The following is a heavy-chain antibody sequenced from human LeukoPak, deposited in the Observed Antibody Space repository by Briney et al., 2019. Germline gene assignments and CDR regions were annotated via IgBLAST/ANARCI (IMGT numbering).Heavy chain of an antibody. V-gene: IGHV4-61*02. D-gene: IGHD1-26*01. CDR2: IYTSGST. Sequence: SETLSLTCTVSGGSISSGSYYWSWIRQPAGKGLEWIGRIYTSGSTNYNPSLKSRVTISVDTSKNQFSLKLSSVTAADTAVYYCAAALEWELVYWGQGTLVTVSS. CDR3: AAALEWELVY. CDR1: GGSISSGSYY. J-gene: IGHJ4*02.